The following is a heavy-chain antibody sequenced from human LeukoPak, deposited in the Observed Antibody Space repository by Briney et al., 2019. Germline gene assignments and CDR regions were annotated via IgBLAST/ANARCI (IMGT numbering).Heavy chain of an antibody. J-gene: IGHJ4*02. Sequence: GGSLRLSCAASGFTFSSSAMSWVRQVPGKGLEWVSGISASGGSTYYADSVRGRFTISRDNSKNTLYVQMNSLRDEDTAVYYCAKTRPLDSSSWSHGDYWGQGTLVTVSS. CDR3: AKTRPLDSSSWSHGDY. CDR2: ISASGGST. V-gene: IGHV3-23*01. CDR1: GFTFSSSA. D-gene: IGHD6-13*01.